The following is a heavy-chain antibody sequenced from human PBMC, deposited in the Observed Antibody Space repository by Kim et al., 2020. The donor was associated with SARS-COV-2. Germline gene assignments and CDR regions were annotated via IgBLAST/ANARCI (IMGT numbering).Heavy chain of an antibody. CDR2: ISYDGSNK. D-gene: IGHD4-17*01. V-gene: IGHV3-30-3*01. J-gene: IGHJ4*02. CDR3: ARDLAVTTGY. CDR1: GFTFSSYA. Sequence: GGSLTLSCAASGFTFSSYAMHWVRQAPGKGLEWVAVISYDGSNKYYADSVKGRFTISRDNSKNTLYLQMNSLRAEDTAVYYCARDLAVTTGYWGQGTLVTVSS.